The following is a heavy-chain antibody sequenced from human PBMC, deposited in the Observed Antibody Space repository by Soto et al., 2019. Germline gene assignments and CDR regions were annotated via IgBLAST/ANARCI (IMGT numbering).Heavy chain of an antibody. CDR2: INPNSGAT. J-gene: IGHJ5*02. CDR3: ARGGGTILAPLP. Sequence: QVQLVQSGAEVKKPGASVKVSCKASGYSFTGYFMHWVRQAPGQGLEWMGWINPNSGATKYAPKFQGRVSLTRDTSISTAYMEMTLLRSDDTGIYYCARGGGTILAPLPWGQGTLVTVSS. V-gene: IGHV1-2*02. CDR1: GYSFTGYF. D-gene: IGHD3-3*01.